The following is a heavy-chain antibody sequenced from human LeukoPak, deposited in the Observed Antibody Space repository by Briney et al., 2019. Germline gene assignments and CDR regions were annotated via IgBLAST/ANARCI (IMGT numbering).Heavy chain of an antibody. D-gene: IGHD4-23*01. V-gene: IGHV4-59*12. CDR3: ARGGNPVYYFDY. Sequence: SETLSLTCTVSGGSISSYYWSWIRQPPGKGLEWIGYIYYSGSTYYNPSLKSRVTISVDTSKNQFSLKLSSVTAADTAVYYCARGGNPVYYFDYWGQGTLVTVSS. CDR2: IYYSGST. CDR1: GGSISSYY. J-gene: IGHJ4*02.